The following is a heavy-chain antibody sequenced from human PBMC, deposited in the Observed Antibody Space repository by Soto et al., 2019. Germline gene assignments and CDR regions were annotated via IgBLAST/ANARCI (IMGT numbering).Heavy chain of an antibody. CDR3: ARALRYCSGGSCYVP. D-gene: IGHD2-15*01. J-gene: IGHJ5*02. CDR1: GYTFTGYY. CDR2: INPNSGGT. V-gene: IGHV1-2*02. Sequence: ASVKVSCKASGYTFTGYYMHWVRQAPGQGLEWMGWINPNSGGTNYAQKFQGRVTMTRDTSISTAYMELSRLRSDDTAVYYCARALRYCSGGSCYVPWGQGTLVTSPQ.